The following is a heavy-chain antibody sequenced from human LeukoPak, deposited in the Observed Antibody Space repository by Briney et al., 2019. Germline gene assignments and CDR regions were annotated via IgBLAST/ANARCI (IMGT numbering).Heavy chain of an antibody. CDR1: GGSISSYY. D-gene: IGHD3-10*01. CDR2: IYYSGST. CDR3: ARGFGEAGRFDP. J-gene: IGHJ5*02. Sequence: KTSETLSLTCTISGGSISSYYWGWIRQPPGKGLEWIGSIYYSGSTYYNPSLKSRVTISVDTSKNQFSLKLSSVTAADTAVYYCARGFGEAGRFDPWGQGTLVTVSS. V-gene: IGHV4-39*01.